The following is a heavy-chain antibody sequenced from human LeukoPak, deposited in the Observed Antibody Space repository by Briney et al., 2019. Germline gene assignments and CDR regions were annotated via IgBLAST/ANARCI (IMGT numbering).Heavy chain of an antibody. Sequence: PSETLSLTCTVSGGSISNYYWSWIRQPPGKGLEWIGYIHYSGSTNYNSSLKSRVTISIDTSKNQFSLKLTSVTAADTAVYYCARGSLDSGLYYSYYLDVWGKGTTVTISS. J-gene: IGHJ6*03. CDR3: ARGSLDSGLYYSYYLDV. D-gene: IGHD4/OR15-4a*01. V-gene: IGHV4-59*12. CDR1: GGSISNYY. CDR2: IHYSGST.